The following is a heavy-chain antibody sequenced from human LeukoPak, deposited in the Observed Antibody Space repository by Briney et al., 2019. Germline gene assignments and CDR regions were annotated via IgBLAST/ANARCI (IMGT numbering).Heavy chain of an antibody. Sequence: ASVKVSCKASGYTFTSYAMNWVRQAPGQGLEWMGWINTNTGNPTYAQGFTGRFVFSLDTSVSTAYLQISSLKAEDTAVYYCARGHSSSWYKRRGGFDYWGQGTLVTVSS. CDR3: ARGHSSSWYKRRGGFDY. V-gene: IGHV7-4-1*02. J-gene: IGHJ4*02. CDR1: GYTFTSYA. CDR2: INTNTGNP. D-gene: IGHD6-13*01.